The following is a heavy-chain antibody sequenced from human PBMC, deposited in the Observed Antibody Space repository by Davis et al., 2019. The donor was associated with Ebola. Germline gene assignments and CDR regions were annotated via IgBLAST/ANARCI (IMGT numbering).Heavy chain of an antibody. CDR1: GYTFTGYY. CDR3: ARGGGSYYLNAFDI. V-gene: IGHV1-2*04. Sequence: ASVKVSCKASGYTFTGYYMHWVRQAPGQGLEWMGWINPNSGGTNYAQKFQGWVTMTRDTSISTAYMELSRLRSDDTAVYYCARGGGSYYLNAFDIWGQGTMVTVSS. D-gene: IGHD1-26*01. J-gene: IGHJ3*02. CDR2: INPNSGGT.